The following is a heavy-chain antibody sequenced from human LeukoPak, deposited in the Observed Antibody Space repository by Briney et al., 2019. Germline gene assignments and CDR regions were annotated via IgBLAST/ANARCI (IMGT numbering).Heavy chain of an antibody. Sequence: PSETLSLTCTVSGGSISSSSYYWTWIRQPPGKGLEWIGEINHSGGTNYNPSLKSRVTISVDTSKNQFSLKLSSVTAADTAVYYCARGHPLLDYWGQGTLVTVSS. V-gene: IGHV4-39*07. J-gene: IGHJ4*02. CDR3: ARGHPLLDY. D-gene: IGHD2-21*02. CDR2: INHSGGT. CDR1: GGSISSSSYY.